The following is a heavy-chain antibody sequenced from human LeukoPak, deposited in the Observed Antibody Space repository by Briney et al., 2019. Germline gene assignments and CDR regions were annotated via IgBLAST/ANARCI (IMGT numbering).Heavy chain of an antibody. Sequence: GGSLRLSCAASGFTFSSYAMNWVRQAPGKGLEWVSGISGSGGTTYYADSVKGRFTISRDNAKNSLYLQMNSLRAEDTAVYYCARALAAAGSYWGQGTLVTVSS. D-gene: IGHD6-25*01. CDR1: GFTFSSYA. J-gene: IGHJ4*02. CDR3: ARALAAAGSY. V-gene: IGHV3-23*01. CDR2: ISGSGGTT.